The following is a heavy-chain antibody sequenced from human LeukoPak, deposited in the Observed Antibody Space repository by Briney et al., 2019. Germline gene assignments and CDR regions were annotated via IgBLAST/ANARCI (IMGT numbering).Heavy chain of an antibody. D-gene: IGHD2-8*01. V-gene: IGHV4-4*02. Sequence: SGTLSLTCAVSGGSISSSNWWSWVRPPPGKGLEWIGEIYHSGSTNYNPSLKSRVTISVDKSKNQFSLKLSSVTAADTAVYYCAGTLYCTNGVCYLPYWGQGTPVTVSS. CDR2: IYHSGST. J-gene: IGHJ4*02. CDR3: AGTLYCTNGVCYLPY. CDR1: GGSISSSNW.